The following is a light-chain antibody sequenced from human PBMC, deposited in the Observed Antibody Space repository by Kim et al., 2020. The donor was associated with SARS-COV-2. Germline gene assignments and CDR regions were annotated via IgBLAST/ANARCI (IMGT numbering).Light chain of an antibody. CDR2: YDS. Sequence: SYELTQPPSVSVAAGKTARDSCEGNSIGSKSGHWYQQKSGQAPVLVISYDSDRPSGIPERFSGSISGNTATLTISRVEAGDEADYYCQVWDSSSDHRVVFGGGTKVSVL. J-gene: IGLJ2*01. CDR1: SIGSKS. V-gene: IGLV3-21*04. CDR3: QVWDSSSDHRVV.